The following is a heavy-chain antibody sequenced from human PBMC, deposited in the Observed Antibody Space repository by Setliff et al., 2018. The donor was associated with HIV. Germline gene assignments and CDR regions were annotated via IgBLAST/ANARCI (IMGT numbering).Heavy chain of an antibody. V-gene: IGHV4-4*09. D-gene: IGHD6-19*01. CDR2: IYSTGST. Sequence: SETLSLTCSVSGGSIYNFYWSWIRQSPGKGLEWIGYIYSTGSTNYNPSLKSRVTMSVDTSKNQFSLRLTSVTAADTAVYYCATMGRRGWFIDYWGQGTLVTVSS. CDR1: GGSIYNFY. J-gene: IGHJ4*02. CDR3: ATMGRRGWFIDY.